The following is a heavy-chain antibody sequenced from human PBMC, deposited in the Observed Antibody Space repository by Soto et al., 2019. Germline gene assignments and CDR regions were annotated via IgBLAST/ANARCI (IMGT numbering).Heavy chain of an antibody. D-gene: IGHD6-19*01. Sequence: EVQLLESGGGLVQPGGSLRLSCAVSGFTFSSHAMSWVRQAPGKGLECVSSITGSGDSTYYADSVKGRFTISRDKSKSTLYLQMNSLRAEDTAVYYCATDLQFSGWLSAQTFAYWGQGTQVTVSS. CDR3: ATDLQFSGWLSAQTFAY. CDR1: GFTFSSHA. V-gene: IGHV3-23*01. J-gene: IGHJ4*02. CDR2: ITGSGDST.